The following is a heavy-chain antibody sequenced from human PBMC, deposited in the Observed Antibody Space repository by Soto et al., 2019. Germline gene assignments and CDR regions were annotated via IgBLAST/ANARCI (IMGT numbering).Heavy chain of an antibody. V-gene: IGHV3-7*01. J-gene: IGHJ5*02. CDR2: IKQDGSEK. Sequence: GGSLRLSCAASGFTFSSYWMSWVRQAPGKGLEWVANIKQDGSEKYYVDSVKGRFTISRDNAKNSLYLQMNSLRAEDTAVYYCARSMFLSPLWFDPWGQGTLVTVSS. CDR3: ARSMFLSPLWFDP. D-gene: IGHD3-10*02. CDR1: GFTFSSYW.